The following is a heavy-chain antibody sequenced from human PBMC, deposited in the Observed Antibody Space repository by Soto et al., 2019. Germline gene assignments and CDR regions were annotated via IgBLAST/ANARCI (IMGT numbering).Heavy chain of an antibody. J-gene: IGHJ4*02. D-gene: IGHD1-26*01. Sequence: GGSLRLSCAASGFTFSNAWMSWVRQAPGKGLEWVGRIKSETDGGTTDYAAPVKGRFTISRDDSKNTLFLQMNSLKTEDTATYYCTKDLRWELLPNYWGQGRAVTVSS. CDR2: IKSETDGGTT. V-gene: IGHV3-15*01. CDR3: TKDLRWELLPNY. CDR1: GFTFSNAW.